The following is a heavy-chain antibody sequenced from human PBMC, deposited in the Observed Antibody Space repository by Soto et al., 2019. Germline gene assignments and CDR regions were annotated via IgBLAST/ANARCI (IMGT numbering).Heavy chain of an antibody. Sequence: PSETLSLTCTVSGGSISSGGYYWTWIRQHPGKGLEWIGYNYYSGITYYNPSLKSRVTISVDTSKNQFSLKLTSVTAADAALYYCARDFFDSSDYTTNWFDPWGQGTLVTVSS. CDR2: NYYSGIT. D-gene: IGHD3-22*01. J-gene: IGHJ5*02. CDR1: GGSISSGGYY. V-gene: IGHV4-39*01. CDR3: ARDFFDSSDYTTNWFDP.